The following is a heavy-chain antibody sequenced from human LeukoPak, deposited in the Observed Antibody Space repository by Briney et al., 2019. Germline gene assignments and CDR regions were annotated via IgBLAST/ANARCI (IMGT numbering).Heavy chain of an antibody. V-gene: IGHV4-31*03. CDR2: IYYSGST. CDR1: GGSISSGGYY. Sequence: PSQTLSLTCTVSGGSISSGGYYWSWIRQHPGKGLEWTGYIYYSGSTYYNPSLKSRVTISVDTSKNQFSLKLSSVTAADTAVYYCASLIYYDSSGYGYYFDYWGQGTLVTVSS. D-gene: IGHD3-22*01. CDR3: ASLIYYDSSGYGYYFDY. J-gene: IGHJ4*02.